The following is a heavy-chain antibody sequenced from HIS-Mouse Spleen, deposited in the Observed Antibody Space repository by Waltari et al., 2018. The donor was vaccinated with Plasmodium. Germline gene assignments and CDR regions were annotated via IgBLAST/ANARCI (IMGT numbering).Heavy chain of an antibody. J-gene: IGHJ3*02. V-gene: IGHV3-13*01. CDR3: ARGRWNHAFDI. CDR2: IGTAGDT. D-gene: IGHD1-1*01. CDR1: GFTLGSYD. Sequence: EVQLVESGGGLVQPGGSLSLSCAASGFTLGSYDMHWVRQATGKGLEWVSAIGTAGDTYYPGSVKGRFTISRENAKNSLYLQMNSLRAGDTAVYYCARGRWNHAFDIWGQGTMVTVSS.